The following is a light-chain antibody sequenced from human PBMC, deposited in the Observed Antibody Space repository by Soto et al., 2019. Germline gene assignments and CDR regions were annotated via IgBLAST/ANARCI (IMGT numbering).Light chain of an antibody. CDR1: SSDVGGYNY. V-gene: IGLV2-14*01. CDR3: RSYTSSSTLG. CDR2: DVS. Sequence: QLVLTQPASVSGSPGQSITISCTGTSSDVGGYNYVSWYQQHPGKAPKLMIYDVSNRPSGVSNRFSGSKSGNTASLTISGLQAEDEADYYCRSYTSSSTLGFGGGTKLTVL. J-gene: IGLJ2*01.